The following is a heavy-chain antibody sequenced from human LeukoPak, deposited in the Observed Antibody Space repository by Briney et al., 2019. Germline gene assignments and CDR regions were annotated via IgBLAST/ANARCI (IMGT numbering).Heavy chain of an antibody. CDR2: IYPGDSDT. J-gene: IGHJ4*02. V-gene: IGHV5-51*01. D-gene: IGHD6-19*01. CDR3: ARQLPSSGWAYYFDY. Sequence: GESLKISCQGSGYSFTSYWIGWVRQMPGKGLEWMGIIYPGDSDTRYSPSFQGQVTISADKSISTAYLQWSSLKASDTAMYYCARQLPSSGWAYYFDYWGQGTLVTVSS. CDR1: GYSFTSYW.